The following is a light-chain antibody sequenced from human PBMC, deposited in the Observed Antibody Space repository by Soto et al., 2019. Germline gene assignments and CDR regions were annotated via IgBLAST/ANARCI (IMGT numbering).Light chain of an antibody. CDR2: DAS. V-gene: IGKV3-11*01. CDR1: QSVSSY. J-gene: IGKJ1*01. Sequence: EIVLTQSPATLSLSPGERATLSCRASQSVSSYLAWYQQKPGQAPRLLIYDASNRATGIPARFSGSGSGTDCTLTNSSLEPDDFAVYYCQQRSNWPPWTFGQGTKVEIK. CDR3: QQRSNWPPWT.